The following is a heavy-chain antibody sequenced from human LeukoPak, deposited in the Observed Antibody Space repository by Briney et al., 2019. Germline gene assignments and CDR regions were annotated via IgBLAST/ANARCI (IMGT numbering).Heavy chain of an antibody. CDR1: GFTFSSFE. Sequence: GGSLRLSCAASGFTFSSFEMNWVRQAPGKGLEWVSYISSSGSTMYYADSVKGRFTISRDNAKNSLYLQMNSLRAEDTAVYYCARVRASNWFDPWGQGTLVTVSS. D-gene: IGHD1-1*01. CDR3: ARVRASNWFDP. J-gene: IGHJ5*02. V-gene: IGHV3-48*03. CDR2: ISSSGSTM.